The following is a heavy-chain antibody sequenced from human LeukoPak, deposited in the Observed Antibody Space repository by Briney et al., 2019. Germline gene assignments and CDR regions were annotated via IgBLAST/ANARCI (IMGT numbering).Heavy chain of an antibody. CDR3: ASLDIVVVPAAIGRDYMDV. V-gene: IGHV4-39*07. Sequence: PSETLSLTCTVSGGSISSSSYYWGWIRQPPGKGLEWIGSIYYSGSTYYNPSLKRRVTISVDTSKNQFSLKLSSVTAADTAVYYCASLDIVVVPAAIGRDYMDVWGKGTTVTVSS. CDR2: IYYSGST. CDR1: GGSISSSSYY. D-gene: IGHD2-2*03. J-gene: IGHJ6*03.